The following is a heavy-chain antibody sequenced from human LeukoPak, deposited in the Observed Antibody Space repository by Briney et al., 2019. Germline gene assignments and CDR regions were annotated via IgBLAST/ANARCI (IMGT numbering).Heavy chain of an antibody. CDR1: GGSISSYY. CDR3: ARDLREFIAAAGYYYYYGMDV. Sequence: ASETLSLTCTVSGGSISSYYWSWIRQPAGKGLEWIGRIYASGSTNYNPSLKSRVTMSVDTSKNQFSLKLSSVTAADTAVYYCARDLREFIAAAGYYYYYGMDVWGQGTTVTVSS. D-gene: IGHD6-13*01. V-gene: IGHV4-4*07. CDR2: IYASGST. J-gene: IGHJ6*02.